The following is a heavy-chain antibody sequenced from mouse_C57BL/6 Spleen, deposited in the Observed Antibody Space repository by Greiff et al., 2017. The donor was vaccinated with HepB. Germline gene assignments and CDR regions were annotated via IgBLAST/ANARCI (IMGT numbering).Heavy chain of an antibody. D-gene: IGHD2-4*01. CDR2: INPNNGGT. Sequence: VQLKQSGPELVKPGASVKMSCKASGYTFTDYNMHWVKQSHGKSLEGIGYINPNNGGTSYNQKFKGKATLTVNKSSSTAYLELRSLTSDDSAVYYCARRGGLRHGFAYWGQGTLVTVSA. V-gene: IGHV1-22*01. J-gene: IGHJ3*01. CDR3: ARRGGLRHGFAY. CDR1: GYTFTDYN.